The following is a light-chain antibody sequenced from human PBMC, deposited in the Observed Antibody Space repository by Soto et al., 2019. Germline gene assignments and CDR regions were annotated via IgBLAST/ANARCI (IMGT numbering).Light chain of an antibody. CDR2: DAS. J-gene: IGKJ4*01. CDR1: QGLKND. V-gene: IGKV3-11*01. Sequence: EIVFTQSPATLSLSPGERATLSCRASQGLKNDFAWYPQKPGQPPRLLIYDASTRATGIPARFSGSGSGTDFTLTINNLEPEDFAVYYCQQRTGWLTFGGGTKVDIK. CDR3: QQRTGWLT.